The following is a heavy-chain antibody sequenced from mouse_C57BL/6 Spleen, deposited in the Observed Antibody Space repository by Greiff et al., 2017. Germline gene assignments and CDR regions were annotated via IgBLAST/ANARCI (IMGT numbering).Heavy chain of an antibody. CDR3: ASKDYGSSWYFDV. J-gene: IGHJ1*03. CDR2: IDPSDSYT. Sequence: VQLQQPGAELVRPGTSVKLSCKASGYTFTSYWMHWVKQRPGQGLEWIGVIDPSDSYTKYNQKFKGKATLTVYTSSSTAYMQLSSLTSEDSAVYDCASKDYGSSWYFDVWGTGTTVTVSS. D-gene: IGHD1-1*01. V-gene: IGHV1-59*01. CDR1: GYTFTSYW.